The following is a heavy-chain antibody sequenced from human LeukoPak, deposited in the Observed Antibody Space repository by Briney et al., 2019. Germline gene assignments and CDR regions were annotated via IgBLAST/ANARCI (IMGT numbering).Heavy chain of an antibody. CDR2: ITWNGGIT. D-gene: IGHD6-19*01. CDR1: GFPFDNYG. CDR3: ARDGPVAGVELDQ. V-gene: IGHV3-20*04. J-gene: IGHJ4*02. Sequence: PGGSLRLSCAASGFPFDNYGMAWVRQAPGKGLEWVSGITWNGGITAYADSVKGRFTISGDNAKNSLYLQMNSLRAEDTALYYCARDGPVAGVELDQWGQGTLVTVSS.